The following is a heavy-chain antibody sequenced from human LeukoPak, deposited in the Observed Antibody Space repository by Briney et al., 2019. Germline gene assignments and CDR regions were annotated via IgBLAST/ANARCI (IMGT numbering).Heavy chain of an antibody. D-gene: IGHD6-19*01. CDR2: INHSGST. V-gene: IGHV4-34*01. J-gene: IGHJ4*02. CDR3: ASGGSDLIDY. CDR1: GGSFSGYY. Sequence: PSETLSLTCAVYGGSFSGYYWSWIRQPPGKGLEWIGEINHSGSTNYNPSLKSRVTISVDTSKNQFSLKLSSVTAADTAVYYCASGGSDLIDYWGQGTLVTVSS.